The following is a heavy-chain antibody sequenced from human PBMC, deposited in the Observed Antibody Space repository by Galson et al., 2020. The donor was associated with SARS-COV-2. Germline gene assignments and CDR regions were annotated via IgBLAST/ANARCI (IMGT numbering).Heavy chain of an antibody. CDR1: GFTFSSSS. Sequence: KIGESLKISCAASGFTFSSSSMNWVRQAPGKGLEWVSSISSSSSYIYYADSVKGRFTISRDNAKNSLYLQMNSLRAEDTAVYYCASGPWLYSIPYWYFDLWGRGTLVTVSS. V-gene: IGHV3-21*01. J-gene: IGHJ2*01. CDR2: ISSSSSYI. D-gene: IGHD6-13*01. CDR3: ASGPWLYSIPYWYFDL.